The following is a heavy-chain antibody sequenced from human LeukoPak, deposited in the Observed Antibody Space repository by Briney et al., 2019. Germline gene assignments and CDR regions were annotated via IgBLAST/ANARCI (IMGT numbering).Heavy chain of an antibody. V-gene: IGHV4-39*07. Sequence: SETLSLTCTVSGGSISGSSYYWGWIRQPPGKGLEWIGNVYYSGTTYYSPSLKSRVTISVDTSKNQFSLKLSSVTAADTAVYYCARGGEDFQHWGQGTLVTVSS. D-gene: IGHD3-16*01. CDR3: ARGGEDFQH. CDR2: VYYSGTT. CDR1: GGSISGSSYY. J-gene: IGHJ1*01.